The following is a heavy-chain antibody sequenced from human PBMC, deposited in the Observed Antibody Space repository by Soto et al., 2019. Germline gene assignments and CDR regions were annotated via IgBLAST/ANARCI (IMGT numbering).Heavy chain of an antibody. CDR1: GFTFSDYY. D-gene: IGHD5-12*01. CDR2: ISSSGSTI. Sequence: GGSLRLSCAASGFTFSDYYMSWIRQAPGKGLEWVSYISSSGSTIYYADSVKGRFTISRDNAKNSLYLQMNSLRAEDTAVYYCASTSGYPYANWFDPWGQGTLVTVSS. J-gene: IGHJ5*02. V-gene: IGHV3-11*01. CDR3: ASTSGYPYANWFDP.